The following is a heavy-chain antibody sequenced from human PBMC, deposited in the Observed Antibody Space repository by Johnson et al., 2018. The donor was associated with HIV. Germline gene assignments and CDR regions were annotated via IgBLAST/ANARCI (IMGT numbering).Heavy chain of an antibody. CDR3: ARSQVAATSEGAFDI. CDR2: IWYDGSNR. D-gene: IGHD2-15*01. J-gene: IGHJ3*02. V-gene: IGHV3-33*01. CDR1: GFTFSSFG. Sequence: QVQLVESGGGVVQPGRSLRLSCAASGFTFSSFGMHWVRQAPGKGLEWVAVIWYDGSNRYYADSVKGRFTISRDNSRNTLYLQMNSLRAEDTAVYYCARSQVAATSEGAFDIWGQGTMVTVSS.